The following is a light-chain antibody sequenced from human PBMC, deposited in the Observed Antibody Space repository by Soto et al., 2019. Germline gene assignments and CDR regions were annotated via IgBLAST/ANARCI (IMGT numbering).Light chain of an antibody. CDR1: NIGSKN. J-gene: IGLJ2*01. V-gene: IGLV3-9*01. Sequence: SYELTQPLSVSVALGQTARITCGGNNIGSKNVHWYQQKPGQAPVLVIYRDSNRPSGIPERFSGSNSGNTATLTISRAQAEDEADYYCQVWDSSYVVFGGGTKLTVL. CDR2: RDS. CDR3: QVWDSSYVV.